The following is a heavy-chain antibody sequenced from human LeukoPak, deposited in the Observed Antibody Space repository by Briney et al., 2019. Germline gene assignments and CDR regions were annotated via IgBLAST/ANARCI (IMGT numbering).Heavy chain of an antibody. CDR1: GFTFNDYA. CDR2: IRWNGGGI. D-gene: IGHD5-12*01. CDR3: AKGGYDLDYYMDV. Sequence: GGSLRLSCAASGFTFNDYAMHWVRHAPGKGLEWVSGIRWNGGGIDYADSVKGRFTISRDNAKNSLYLQMDSLRAEDTALYYCAKGGYDLDYYMDVWGKGTTVTISS. V-gene: IGHV3-9*01. J-gene: IGHJ6*03.